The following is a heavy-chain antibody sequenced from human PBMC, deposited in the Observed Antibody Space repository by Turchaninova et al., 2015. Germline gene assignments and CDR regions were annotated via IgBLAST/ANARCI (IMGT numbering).Heavy chain of an antibody. CDR3: ARAYCDGDCLASAGMDV. Sequence: QVYLPDSGPGLVSLSETLSLTVTCSVGSMNTYYWNWSRQAPGKGLEVIGYIYYLGSTSYNPSLQSRVTISIDLSKSHFSLKLNSATASDTAVYYCARAYCDGDCLASAGMDVWGQGTTVTVSS. CDR1: VGSMNTYY. V-gene: IGHV4-59*08. CDR2: IYYLGST. D-gene: IGHD2-21*02. J-gene: IGHJ6*02.